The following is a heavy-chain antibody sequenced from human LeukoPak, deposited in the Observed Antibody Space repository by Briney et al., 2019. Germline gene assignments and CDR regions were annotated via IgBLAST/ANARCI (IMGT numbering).Heavy chain of an antibody. CDR3: ARGYGGNANWFDL. Sequence: GGSLRLSCAASGFTFSGYWMHWVRQVPGKGLLWVSRINSDGSSTNCADSVKGRFTISRDNARDTPYLQLNSLRAEDTAVYYCARGYGGNANWFDLWGQGTLVTVSS. CDR1: GFTFSGYW. CDR2: INSDGSST. J-gene: IGHJ5*02. V-gene: IGHV3-74*01. D-gene: IGHD4/OR15-4a*01.